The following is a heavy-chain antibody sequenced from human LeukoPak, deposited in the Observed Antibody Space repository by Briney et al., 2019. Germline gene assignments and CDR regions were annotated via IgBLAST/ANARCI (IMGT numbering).Heavy chain of an antibody. CDR3: ARVGCSGGSCYSFDY. CDR2: INPSGGST. D-gene: IGHD2-15*01. J-gene: IGHJ4*02. V-gene: IGHV1-46*01. Sequence: ASVKVSCKASGYTFTSYYMHWVRQAPGQGLEWMGIINPSGGSTSYAQKFQGRVTVTRDMSTSTVYMELSSLRSEDTAVYYCARVGCSGGSCYSFDYWGQGTLVTVSS. CDR1: GYTFTSYY.